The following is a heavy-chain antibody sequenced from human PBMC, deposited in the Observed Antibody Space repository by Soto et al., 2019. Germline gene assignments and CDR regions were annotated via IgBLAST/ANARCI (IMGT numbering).Heavy chain of an antibody. CDR2: INWSSGTI. J-gene: IGHJ1*01. D-gene: IGHD2-15*01. Sequence: EVQLVESGGGLVQPGRSLRLSCAASGFTFDDYSMHWVRQSPGKGLEWVAGINWSSGTISYADSVRGRFTISRDNARNSLYLQMNSLRAEDTALYFCAKTKATLLLRGYFQHWGQGTLVTVSS. CDR3: AKTKATLLLRGYFQH. CDR1: GFTFDDYS. V-gene: IGHV3-9*01.